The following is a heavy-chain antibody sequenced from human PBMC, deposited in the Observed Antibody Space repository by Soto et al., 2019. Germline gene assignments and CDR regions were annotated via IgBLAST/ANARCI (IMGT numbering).Heavy chain of an antibody. D-gene: IGHD6-13*01. CDR2: INPSGGST. Sequence: GASVKVSCKASGYTFTSYYMHWVRQAPGQGLEWMGIINPSGGSTSYAQKFQGRVTMTRDTSTSTVYMELSSLRSEDTAVYYCARHIAAAGESYYYYVMDVWGQGTTVTVSS. V-gene: IGHV1-46*01. CDR1: GYTFTSYY. J-gene: IGHJ6*02. CDR3: ARHIAAAGESYYYYVMDV.